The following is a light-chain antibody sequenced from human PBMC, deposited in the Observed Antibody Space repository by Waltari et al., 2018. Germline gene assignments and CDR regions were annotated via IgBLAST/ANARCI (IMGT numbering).Light chain of an antibody. J-gene: IGLJ3*02. CDR1: SPNIGSTT. Sequence: QSVLTQPPSASGTPGQRVTISCSGSSPNIGSTTVNWYQQPPGTAPKLLSYRHIQRPSGGPARFSGSKSGTSASLAISGLQSEDEADYYCAAWDDSLNGWVFGGGTKLTVL. V-gene: IGLV1-44*01. CDR3: AAWDDSLNGWV. CDR2: RHI.